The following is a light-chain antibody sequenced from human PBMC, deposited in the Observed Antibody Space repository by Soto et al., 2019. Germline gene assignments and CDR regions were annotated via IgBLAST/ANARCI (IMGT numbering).Light chain of an antibody. J-gene: IGKJ4*02. V-gene: IGKV3-20*01. CDR1: QSVNSSY. Sequence: EIVLTQSPGTLSLSPGERATLSCRASQSVNSSYLAWYQQKPGQAPRLLIYGASSRATGIPDRFSGSGSGTDFTLTISRLESEDFAVYYCQRYGSSPLTFGGGTKVDIK. CDR3: QRYGSSPLT. CDR2: GAS.